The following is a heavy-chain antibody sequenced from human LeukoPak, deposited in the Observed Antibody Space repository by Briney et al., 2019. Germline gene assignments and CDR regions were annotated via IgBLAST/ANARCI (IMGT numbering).Heavy chain of an antibody. CDR1: GGSISSYY. CDR2: IHTSGST. CDR3: GASRDGYIDY. D-gene: IGHD5-24*01. J-gene: IGHJ4*02. Sequence: SETLSLTCTVSGGSISSYYWSWIRQPAGKGLDWIGRIHTSGSTNYNPSLKSRVTMSLDTSKNQLSLKVNSVTATDTAVYYCGASRDGYIDYWGQGILVTVSS. V-gene: IGHV4-4*07.